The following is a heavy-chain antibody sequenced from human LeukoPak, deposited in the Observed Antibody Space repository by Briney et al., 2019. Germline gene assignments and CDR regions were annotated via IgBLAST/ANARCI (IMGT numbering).Heavy chain of an antibody. J-gene: IGHJ4*02. D-gene: IGHD6-19*01. V-gene: IGHV1-69*13. CDR3: ARGSIAVAGTAIDY. Sequence: SVTVSCTASGGTFSSYAISWVRQAPGQGLEWMGGIIPIFGTANYAQKFQGRVTITADESTSTAYMELSGLRSEDTAVYYCARGSIAVAGTAIDYWGQGTLVTVSS. CDR1: GGTFSSYA. CDR2: IIPIFGTA.